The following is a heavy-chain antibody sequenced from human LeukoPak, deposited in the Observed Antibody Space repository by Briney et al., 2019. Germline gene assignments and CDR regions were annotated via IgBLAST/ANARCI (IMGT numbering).Heavy chain of an antibody. Sequence: GGSLRLSCAASGFTFSSYQMNWVPQAPGKGREWVSYSSSSGGTIYYADSVKGRFTISRDNAKNSLYLQMNSLRAEDTAVYYCAREHCSSTSCSYFDYWGQGTLVTVSS. CDR1: GFTFSSYQ. D-gene: IGHD2-2*01. V-gene: IGHV3-48*03. CDR2: SSSSGGTI. J-gene: IGHJ4*02. CDR3: AREHCSSTSCSYFDY.